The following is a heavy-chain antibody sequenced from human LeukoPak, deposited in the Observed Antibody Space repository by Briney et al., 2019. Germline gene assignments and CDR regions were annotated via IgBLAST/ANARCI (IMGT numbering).Heavy chain of an antibody. D-gene: IGHD3-22*01. CDR2: IYYSGST. Sequence: PSETLSLACTVSGGSISSGDYYWSWIRQPPGKGLEWIGYIYYSGSTYYNPSLKSRVTISVDTSKNQFSLKLSSVTAADTAVYYRARAPKYYYDSSGYPDYWGQGTLVTVSS. V-gene: IGHV4-30-4*01. CDR3: ARAPKYYYDSSGYPDY. J-gene: IGHJ4*02. CDR1: GGSISSGDYY.